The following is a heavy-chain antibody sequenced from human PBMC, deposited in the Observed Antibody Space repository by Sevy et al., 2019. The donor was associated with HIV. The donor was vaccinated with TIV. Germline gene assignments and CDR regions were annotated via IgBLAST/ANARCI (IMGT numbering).Heavy chain of an antibody. CDR1: GFTFSSYT. CDR2: ISSNSGDI. Sequence: GGSLRLSCAASGFTFSSYTMNWVRQAPGTGLEWVSSISSNSGDIYYADSVKGRFTISRDNAKNSLYLQLNSLRDEDTAVYYCARQSGYNPDWFDPWGQGTLVTVSS. J-gene: IGHJ5*02. CDR3: ARQSGYNPDWFDP. D-gene: IGHD5-12*01. V-gene: IGHV3-21*01.